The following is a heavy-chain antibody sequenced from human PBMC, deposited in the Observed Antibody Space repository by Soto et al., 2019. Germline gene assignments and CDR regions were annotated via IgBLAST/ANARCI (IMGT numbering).Heavy chain of an antibody. V-gene: IGHV3-7*01. J-gene: IGHJ5*02. CDR1: VFIFSDYA. Sequence: VGSLRLSCEASVFIFSDYAMSWARHSPGKWLEWVANIKQDGSEKYYVDSVKGRFTISRDNAKNSLYLQMNSLRAEDTAVYYCARARIVVVPDANWFDAWGQGTRLPVSS. CDR2: IKQDGSEK. CDR3: ARARIVVVPDANWFDA. D-gene: IGHD2-2*01.